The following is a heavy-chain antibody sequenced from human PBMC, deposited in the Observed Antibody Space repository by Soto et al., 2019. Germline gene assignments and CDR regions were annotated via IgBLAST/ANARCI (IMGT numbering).Heavy chain of an antibody. Sequence: QVQLVESGGSVVQPGRSLRLSCAASGFTFSSYAMHWVRQAPGKGLEWVAVISYDGSNKYYADSVKGRFTISRDNSKNTLYLQMTSLRAEDTAVYYCARDPIAERVYYYYGMDVWGQGTTVTGSS. D-gene: IGHD6-13*01. CDR2: ISYDGSNK. V-gene: IGHV3-30-3*01. CDR1: GFTFSSYA. CDR3: ARDPIAERVYYYYGMDV. J-gene: IGHJ6*02.